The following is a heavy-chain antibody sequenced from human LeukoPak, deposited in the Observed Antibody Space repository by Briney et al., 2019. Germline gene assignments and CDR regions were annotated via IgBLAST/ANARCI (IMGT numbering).Heavy chain of an antibody. J-gene: IGHJ4*02. CDR2: IIPILGIA. D-gene: IGHD3-22*01. CDR1: GGTFSSYA. V-gene: IGHV1-69*04. Sequence: SVKVSCKASGGTFSSYAISWVRQAPGQGLEWMGRIIPILGIANYAQKFQGRVTITADKSTSTAYMELSSLRSEDTAVYYCARVSHYGSSGYSDYWGQGTLVTVSS. CDR3: ARVSHYGSSGYSDY.